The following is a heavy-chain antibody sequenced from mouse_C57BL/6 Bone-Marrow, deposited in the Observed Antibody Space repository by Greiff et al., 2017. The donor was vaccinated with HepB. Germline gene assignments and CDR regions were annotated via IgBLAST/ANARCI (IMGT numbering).Heavy chain of an antibody. Sequence: VQLQQPGAELVKPGASVKLSCKASGYTFTSYWMHWVKQRPGQGLEWIGMIHPNSGSTNYNEKFKSKATLTVDKSSSPAYMQLSSLTSEDSAVYYCARSTARGYDYWGQGTSVTVSS. V-gene: IGHV1-64*01. J-gene: IGHJ4*01. CDR1: GYTFTSYW. CDR2: IHPNSGST. CDR3: ARSTARGYDY. D-gene: IGHD3-2*01.